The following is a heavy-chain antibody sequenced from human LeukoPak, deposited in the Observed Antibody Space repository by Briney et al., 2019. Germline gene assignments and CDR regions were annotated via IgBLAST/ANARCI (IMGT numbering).Heavy chain of an antibody. CDR2: IRYDGSNK. D-gene: IGHD4-23*01. J-gene: IGHJ4*02. CDR1: GFTFSSYG. V-gene: IGHV3-30*02. Sequence: PGGSLRLSCAASGFTFSSYGMHWVRQAPGKGLEWVAFIRYDGSNKYYADSVKGRFTISRDNSKNTLYLQMNSLRAEDTAVYYCAKDLRIYDYGGTLFDYWGQGTLVTVSS. CDR3: AKDLRIYDYGGTLFDY.